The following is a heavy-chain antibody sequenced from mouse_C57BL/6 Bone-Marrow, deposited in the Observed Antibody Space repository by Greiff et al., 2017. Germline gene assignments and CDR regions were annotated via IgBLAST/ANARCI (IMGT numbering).Heavy chain of an antibody. CDR3: AGIYYSGSSFGY. V-gene: IGHV1-42*01. J-gene: IGHJ2*01. CDR2: INPSTGGT. CDR1: GYSFTGYY. Sequence: VQLQQSGPELVKPGASVKISCKASGYSFTGYYMNWVKQSPEKSLEWIGEINPSTGGTTYNQKFKAKATLTVDTSSSKAYMQLKSLKSEDSAVYYCAGIYYSGSSFGYWGQGTTLTVSS. D-gene: IGHD1-1*01.